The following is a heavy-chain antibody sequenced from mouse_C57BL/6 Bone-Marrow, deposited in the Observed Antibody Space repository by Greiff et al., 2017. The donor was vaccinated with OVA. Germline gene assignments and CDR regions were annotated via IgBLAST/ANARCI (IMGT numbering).Heavy chain of an antibody. V-gene: IGHV1-82*01. CDR3: ARMIYYDYDEFAY. J-gene: IGHJ3*01. CDR2: IYPGDGDT. Sequence: VMLVESGPELVKPGASVKISCKASGYAFSSSWMNWVKQRPGKGLEWIGRIYPGDGDTNYNGKFKGKATLTADKSSSTAYMQLSSLTSEDSAVYFCARMIYYDYDEFAYWGQGTLVTVSA. D-gene: IGHD2-4*01. CDR1: GYAFSSSW.